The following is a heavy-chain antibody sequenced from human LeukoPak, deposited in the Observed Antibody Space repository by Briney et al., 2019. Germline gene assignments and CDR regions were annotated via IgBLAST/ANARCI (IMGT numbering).Heavy chain of an antibody. V-gene: IGHV4-34*01. CDR1: GGSFSGYY. CDR3: ARHSASGRDLAY. CDR2: INHSGST. Sequence: SETLSLTCAVYGGSFSGYYWSWIRQPPGKGLEWIGEINHSGSTNYNPSLKSRVTISVDTSKNQFSLKLSSVTAADTAVYYCARHSASGRDLAYWGQGTLVTVSS. J-gene: IGHJ4*02. D-gene: IGHD1-26*01.